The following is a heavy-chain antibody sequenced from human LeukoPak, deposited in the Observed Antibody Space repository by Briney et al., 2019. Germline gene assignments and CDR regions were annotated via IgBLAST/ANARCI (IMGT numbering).Heavy chain of an antibody. CDR2: IYPGDSAP. V-gene: IGHV5-51*01. D-gene: IGHD1-26*01. CDR1: GYSFTSYC. J-gene: IGHJ3*01. Sequence: HGESLKISCKVSGYSFTSYCIGWVRQMPGKGLEWMGIIYPGDSAPTYSPSFQGQATISVDKSINTAYLQWSSLQASDTAMYYCGMSGDRVPLQDDVFDVWGQGTMVTVST. CDR3: GMSGDRVPLQDDVFDV.